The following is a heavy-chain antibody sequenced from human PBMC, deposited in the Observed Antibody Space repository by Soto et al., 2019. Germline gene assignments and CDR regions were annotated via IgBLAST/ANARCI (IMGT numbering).Heavy chain of an antibody. CDR3: TTRPNRSPNSPYLGVFAF. D-gene: IGHD2-8*01. V-gene: IGHV3-7*01. J-gene: IGHJ4*02. Sequence: GGSLRLSCATSGFTFTNHWMNWVRQAPGRGLEWVANINQDGSENFHVDSVKGRFTISRDNAENSLHLQMNSLRAEDTAIYYCTTRPNRSPNSPYLGVFAFWGRGTLVTVSS. CDR1: GFTFTNHW. CDR2: INQDGSEN.